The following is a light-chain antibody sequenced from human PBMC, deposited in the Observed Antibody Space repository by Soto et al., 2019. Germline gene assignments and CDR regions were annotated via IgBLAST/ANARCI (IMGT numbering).Light chain of an antibody. J-gene: IGLJ1*01. CDR2: DVS. V-gene: IGLV2-14*01. Sequence: QSALTQPASVSGSPGQSITISCTGTSSDVGGYNYVSWYQQHPGKAPKLMIYDVSQRPSGVSNRFSGSKSGNTASLTISGLQAEDEADYYCSSYTSSSTLHVFGTGTKLTVL. CDR3: SSYTSSSTLHV. CDR1: SSDVGGYNY.